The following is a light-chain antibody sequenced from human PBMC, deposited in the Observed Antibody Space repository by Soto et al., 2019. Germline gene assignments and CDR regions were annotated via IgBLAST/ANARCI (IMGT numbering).Light chain of an antibody. Sequence: SVLTHPASGSRSPGHSSTIFCTGTSSDVGSYNLVSWYQQHPGKAPKLMIYEVSKRPSGVSNRFSGYKSGNTASLTISGLQAEDEADYYCCSYAGSSLYVFGTGTKVTVL. CDR3: CSYAGSSLYV. CDR2: EVS. J-gene: IGLJ1*01. CDR1: SSDVGSYNL. V-gene: IGLV2-23*02.